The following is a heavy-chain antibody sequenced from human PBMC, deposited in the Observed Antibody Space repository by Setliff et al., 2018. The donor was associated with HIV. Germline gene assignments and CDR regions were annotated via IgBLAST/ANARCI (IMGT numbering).Heavy chain of an antibody. V-gene: IGHV3-23*01. CDR3: AQWGRGWYGAEYFQH. CDR1: GFTFSGYA. J-gene: IGHJ1*01. Sequence: GGSLRLSCAASGFTFSGYAMSWVRQAPGKGLERVSALSGSGNTTHYADSVKGRFNISRDNSKKTLYLQMNGLRGEDTAVYYCAQWGRGWYGAEYFQHWGQGTLVTVSS. CDR2: LSGSGNTT. D-gene: IGHD6-19*01.